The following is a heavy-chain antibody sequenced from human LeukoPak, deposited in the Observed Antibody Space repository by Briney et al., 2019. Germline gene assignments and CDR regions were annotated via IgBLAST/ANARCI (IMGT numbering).Heavy chain of an antibody. D-gene: IGHD2-8*01. CDR1: GFSFSNNW. V-gene: IGHV3-74*01. CDR3: ASSPDNGVDV. J-gene: IGHJ6*02. CDR2: VNSDGSST. Sequence: GGSLRLSCVASGFSFSNNWMYWVRQAPGKGLVWVSRVNSDGSSTSYADSVRGRSTISRDNAKNTLYLQLNSLRADDTAVYYCASSPDNGVDVWGQGTTVTVSS.